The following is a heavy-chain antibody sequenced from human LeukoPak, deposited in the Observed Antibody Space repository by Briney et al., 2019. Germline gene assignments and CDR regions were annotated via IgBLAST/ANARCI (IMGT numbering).Heavy chain of an antibody. CDR2: VYHSGSA. CDR3: ARGSGSYGSNLDY. J-gene: IGHJ4*02. Sequence: SETLSLTCAVSGYSISSGSYWGWIRQPPGKGLEWIGTVYHSGSAYYNPSLWGRVTISLDTSKNQFSLKLTSVTAAGTAVYYCARGSGSYGSNLDYWGQGTLVTVSS. D-gene: IGHD3-10*01. CDR1: GYSISSGSY. V-gene: IGHV4-38-2*01.